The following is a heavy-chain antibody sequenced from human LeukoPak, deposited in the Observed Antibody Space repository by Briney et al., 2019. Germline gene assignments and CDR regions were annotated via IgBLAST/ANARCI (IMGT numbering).Heavy chain of an antibody. CDR3: ARGSGKYRSSSLQNDY. D-gene: IGHD6-6*01. CDR2: INPNSGGT. CDR1: GYTFTGYY. V-gene: IGHV1-2*02. J-gene: IGHJ4*02. Sequence: GASVKVSCKASGYTFTGYYMHWVRQAPGQGLEWMGWINPNSGGTNYAQKFQGRVTMTRDTSISTAYMELSRLRSDDTAVYYCARGSGKYRSSSLQNDYWGQGTLVTVSS.